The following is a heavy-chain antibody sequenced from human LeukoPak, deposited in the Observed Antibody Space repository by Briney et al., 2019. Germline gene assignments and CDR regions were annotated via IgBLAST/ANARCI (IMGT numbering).Heavy chain of an antibody. CDR2: IIPIFGTA. CDR3: ARGGVVVPAAEYFQH. CDR1: GGTFSSYA. J-gene: IGHJ1*01. D-gene: IGHD2-2*01. Sequence: ASVKVSCKASGGTFSSYAISWVRQAPGQGLEWMGGIIPIFGTANYAQKLQGRVTMTTDTSTSTAYMELRSLRSDDTAVYYCARGGVVVPAAEYFQHWGQGTLVTVSS. V-gene: IGHV1-69*05.